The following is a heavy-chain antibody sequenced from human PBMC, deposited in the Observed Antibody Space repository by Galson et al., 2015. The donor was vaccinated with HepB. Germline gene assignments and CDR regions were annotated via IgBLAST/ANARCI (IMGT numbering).Heavy chain of an antibody. CDR3: ALMYYYGSGSYYSAFDI. V-gene: IGHV4-39*01. Sequence: QVQLQESGPGLVKPSETLSLTCTVSGGSISSSSYYWGWIRQPPGKGLEWIGSIYYSGSTYYNPSLKSRVTISVDTSKNQFSLKLSSVTAADTAVYYCALMYYYGSGSYYSAFDIWGQGTMVTVSS. D-gene: IGHD3-10*01. J-gene: IGHJ3*02. CDR2: IYYSGST. CDR1: GGSISSSSYY.